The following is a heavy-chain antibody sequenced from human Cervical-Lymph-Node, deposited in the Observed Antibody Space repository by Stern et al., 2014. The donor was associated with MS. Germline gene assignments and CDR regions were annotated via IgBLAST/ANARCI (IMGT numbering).Heavy chain of an antibody. D-gene: IGHD6-13*01. CDR3: GRGQQSFDP. J-gene: IGHJ5*02. Sequence: QVQLVQSGAEVKKPGASVKVSCKASGYTFTSYAIHRVRQAPGQRLEWMGRINTANGDTYYSEKFQGRVTFTRDTSANTAYMELFSLTSEDTTVYYCGRGQQSFDPWGQGTLVTVSA. CDR2: INTANGDT. CDR1: GYTFTSYA. V-gene: IGHV1-3*04.